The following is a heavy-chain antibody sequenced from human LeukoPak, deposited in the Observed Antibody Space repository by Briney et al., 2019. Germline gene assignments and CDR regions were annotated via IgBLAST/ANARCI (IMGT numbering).Heavy chain of an antibody. CDR3: ARDFLGRTNGGSNYFGMGV. CDR2: IDPLTGGA. V-gene: IGHV1-2*04. Sequence: GASVKVPCKSSGYTFTDYFLHWVRQAPGQGLEWMGFIDPLTGGAHYAQKFQDWVSLTRDTSIDTAFMELSSLRSDATAIYYCARDFLGRTNGGSNYFGMGVWGQGTTVTVSS. J-gene: IGHJ6*02. CDR1: GYTFTDYF. D-gene: IGHD2-8*01.